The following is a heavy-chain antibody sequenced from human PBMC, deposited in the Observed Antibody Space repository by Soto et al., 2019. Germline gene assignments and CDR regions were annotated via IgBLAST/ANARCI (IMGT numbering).Heavy chain of an antibody. Sequence: PGGSLRLSCAASGFTFSIYGLHWVRQAPGKGLEWVAVTSYDGNNTYYADSVKGRFTISRDNSKNTLYLQMNSLRAEDTAVYYCAKDSGYSGYDVYDYYYGMDVWGQGTTVTVSS. CDR1: GFTFSIYG. CDR2: TSYDGNNT. D-gene: IGHD5-12*01. V-gene: IGHV3-30*18. J-gene: IGHJ6*02. CDR3: AKDSGYSGYDVYDYYYGMDV.